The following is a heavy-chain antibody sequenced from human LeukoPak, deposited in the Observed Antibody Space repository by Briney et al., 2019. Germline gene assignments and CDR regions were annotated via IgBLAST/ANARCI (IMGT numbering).Heavy chain of an antibody. J-gene: IGHJ4*02. CDR2: ISSSSSYI. CDR3: ARDSASASSLWAAY. CDR1: GFTFSSYS. Sequence: PGGSLRLSCAASGFTFSSYSMNWVRQAPGKGLEWVSSISSSSSYIYYADSVKGRFTNSRDNAKNSLYLQMNSLRAEDTAVYYCARDSASASSLWAAYWGQGTLVTVSS. V-gene: IGHV3-21*01. D-gene: IGHD7-27*01.